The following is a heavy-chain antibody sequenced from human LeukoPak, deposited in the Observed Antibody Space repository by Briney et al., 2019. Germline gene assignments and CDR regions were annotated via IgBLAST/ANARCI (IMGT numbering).Heavy chain of an antibody. CDR1: GGSISSDTYS. J-gene: IGHJ5*02. V-gene: IGHV4-30-2*01. CDR2: IWHTGST. Sequence: SQTLSLTCAVPGGSISSDTYSWNWIRQPPGRGLEWIGYIWHTGSTYYTPSLKSRVTISVDRSKNQFSLKLSSVTAADTAVYYCARDIGPWGQGTLVTVSS. D-gene: IGHD1-26*01. CDR3: ARDIGP.